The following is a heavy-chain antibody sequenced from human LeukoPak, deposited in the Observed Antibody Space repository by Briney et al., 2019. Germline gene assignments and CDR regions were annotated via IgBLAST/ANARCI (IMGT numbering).Heavy chain of an antibody. CDR2: IRYDGSNK. CDR3: VNDEGATSPDY. V-gene: IGHV3-30*02. J-gene: IGHJ4*02. D-gene: IGHD1-1*01. CDR1: GFTFSSYA. Sequence: GGSLRLSCAASGFTFSSYAMSWVRQAPGKGLEWVAFIRYDGSNKEYAVSVKGRFTVSRDNSKNTMYVQMNGLRPEDTAIYYCVNDEGATSPDYCGQRTLVTVSS.